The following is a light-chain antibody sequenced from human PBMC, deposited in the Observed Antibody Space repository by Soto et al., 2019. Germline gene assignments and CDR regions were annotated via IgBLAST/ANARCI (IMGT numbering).Light chain of an antibody. CDR2: GAS. J-gene: IGKJ1*01. Sequence: EIVLTQSPGTLSLSPGERATLSCRASQSVSSNHLAWYRRKPVQAPRLLIYGASYRATDIPGRFSGSGSGTDFTLTITRLEPEDFAVYYCQQYGSSPPTFGPGTRVEIK. CDR3: QQYGSSPPT. V-gene: IGKV3-20*01. CDR1: QSVSSNH.